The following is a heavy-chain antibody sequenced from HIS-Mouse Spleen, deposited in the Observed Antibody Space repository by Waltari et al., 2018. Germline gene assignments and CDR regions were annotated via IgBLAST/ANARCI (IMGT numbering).Heavy chain of an antibody. CDR1: GYSIRIAYY. Sequence: VQLQESGPGLVKPSETLSLTCTVSGYSIRIAYYLGWIRQPPGKGLEWIGSSYHSGRTYYNPSLKSRVTISVDTSKNQSSLKLSSVTATDTAVYYCARDPGYSSSSNAFDIWGQGTMVTVSS. J-gene: IGHJ3*02. CDR2: SYHSGRT. D-gene: IGHD6-6*01. CDR3: ARDPGYSSSSNAFDI. V-gene: IGHV4-38-2*02.